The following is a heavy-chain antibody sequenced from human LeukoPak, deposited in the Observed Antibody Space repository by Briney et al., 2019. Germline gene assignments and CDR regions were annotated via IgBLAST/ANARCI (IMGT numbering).Heavy chain of an antibody. CDR3: ARSRQDYSSSWYYFDY. J-gene: IGHJ4*02. Sequence: ASVKVSCKASGYTFNSYSITWVRQAPGQGLEWMGWISAYKGNTNYAQKLQGRVTMTTDTSTSTAYMELRSLRSDDTAVFYCARSRQDYSSSWYYFDYWGQGTLVTVSS. D-gene: IGHD6-13*01. CDR2: ISAYKGNT. CDR1: GYTFNSYS. V-gene: IGHV1-18*01.